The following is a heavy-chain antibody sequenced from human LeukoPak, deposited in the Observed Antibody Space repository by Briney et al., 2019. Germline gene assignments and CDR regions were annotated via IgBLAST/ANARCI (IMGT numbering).Heavy chain of an antibody. Sequence: TGGSLRLSCAASGFTFSSYAMSWLREAPGKGLEWVSAISGSGGSTYYADSVKGRFTISRDNSKNTLYLQMYSLRPQDTAVYYCAKHITAAAGPYFDYWGPGTLVSVSS. CDR1: GFTFSSYA. J-gene: IGHJ4*02. V-gene: IGHV3-23*01. D-gene: IGHD6-13*01. CDR2: ISGSGGST. CDR3: AKHITAAAGPYFDY.